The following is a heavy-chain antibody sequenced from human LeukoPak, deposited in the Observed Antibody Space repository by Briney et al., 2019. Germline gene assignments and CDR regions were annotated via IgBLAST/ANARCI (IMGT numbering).Heavy chain of an antibody. CDR1: GFTFSSYS. CDR2: ISSSSSYI. D-gene: IGHD6-13*01. Sequence: GGSLRLSCAASGFTFSSYSMNWVRQAPGKGLEWVSSISSSSSYIYYADSVKGRFTISRDNAKNSLYLQVNSLRAEDTAVYYCARDQQQLRGPPLQHWGQGTLVTVSS. J-gene: IGHJ1*01. V-gene: IGHV3-21*01. CDR3: ARDQQQLRGPPLQH.